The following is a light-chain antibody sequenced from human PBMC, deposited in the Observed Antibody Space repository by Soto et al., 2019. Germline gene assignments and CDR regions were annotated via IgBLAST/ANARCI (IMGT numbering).Light chain of an antibody. CDR2: RNN. CDR3: AAWDGSLSVGV. V-gene: IGLV1-47*01. J-gene: IGLJ1*01. Sequence: QSVLTQPPPASGTPGQRVPIPCSGRNSNTGRNYVYWYQQLPGTPPTLLLYRNNQRPSGVPDRFSGSNSGTSASLALSGPRSEDEAEYYCAAWDGSLSVGVFATGTKVTVL. CDR1: NSNTGRNY.